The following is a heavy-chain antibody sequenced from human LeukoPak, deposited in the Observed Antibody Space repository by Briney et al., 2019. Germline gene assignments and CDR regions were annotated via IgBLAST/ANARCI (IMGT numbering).Heavy chain of an antibody. V-gene: IGHV1-69*01. J-gene: IGHJ6*02. Sequence: GGLIPIFGTANYAQNFQRRVTLTVDESTSTAYMELSSLRSEDTAVYYCARDLWEYYYGMDVWGQGTTVTVSS. CDR3: ARDLWEYYYGMDV. CDR2: LIPIFGTA. D-gene: IGHD1-26*01.